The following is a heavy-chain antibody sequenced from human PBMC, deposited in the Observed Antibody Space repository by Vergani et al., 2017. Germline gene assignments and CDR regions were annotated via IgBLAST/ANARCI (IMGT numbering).Heavy chain of an antibody. CDR2: ISGSGGNT. CDR1: GFTFSSYA. Sequence: EVQLLESGGGLVQPGGSLRLSCAASGFTFSSYAMSWVRQAPGKGLEWVSAISGSGGNTYYADSVKGRFTISRDNSKNTLYLQMNSLRAEDTAVYYCAKQITYSSGWSYDAFDIWGQGTMVTVSS. CDR3: AKQITYSSGWSYDAFDI. V-gene: IGHV3-23*01. D-gene: IGHD6-19*01. J-gene: IGHJ3*02.